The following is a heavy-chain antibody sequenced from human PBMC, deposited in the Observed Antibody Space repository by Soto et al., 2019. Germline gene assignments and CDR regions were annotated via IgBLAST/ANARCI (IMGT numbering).Heavy chain of an antibody. CDR2: ISYDGSNK. D-gene: IGHD3-16*01. CDR3: AGAGGSGAFDI. Sequence: QVQLVESGGGVVQPGRSLRLSCAASGFTFSSYAMHWVRQAPGKGLEWVAVISYDGSNKYYADSVKGRFTISRDNSKNTLYLQMNSLRAEDTAVYYCAGAGGSGAFDIWGQGTMVTVS. V-gene: IGHV3-30-3*01. J-gene: IGHJ3*02. CDR1: GFTFSSYA.